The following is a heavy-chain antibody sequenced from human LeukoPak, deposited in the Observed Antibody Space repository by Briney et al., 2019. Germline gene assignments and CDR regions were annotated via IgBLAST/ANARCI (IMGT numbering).Heavy chain of an antibody. V-gene: IGHV1-2*02. D-gene: IGHD3-3*01. CDR3: ARVFAYFQGYYFDY. Sequence: GASVKVSCKASGYTFTGYYMHWVRQAPGQELEWMGWINPNTDGTNYAQKFQDRVTMTRDTSISTAYMELSRLRSDDTAVYYCARVFAYFQGYYFDYWGQGTLVTVSS. CDR1: GYTFTGYY. CDR2: INPNTDGT. J-gene: IGHJ4*02.